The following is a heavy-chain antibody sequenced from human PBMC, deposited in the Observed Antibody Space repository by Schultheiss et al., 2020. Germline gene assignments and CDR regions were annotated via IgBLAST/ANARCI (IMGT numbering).Heavy chain of an antibody. CDR1: GGSISSSSYY. Sequence: SETLSLTCTVSGGSISSSSYYWGWIRQPPGKGLEWIGSIYYSGSTYYNPSLKSRVTMSVDTSKNQFSLKLSSVTAADTAVYYCARGYYYGSGSYYNVGMDVWGQGTTVTVSS. J-gene: IGHJ6*02. D-gene: IGHD3-10*01. V-gene: IGHV4-39*07. CDR3: ARGYYYGSGSYYNVGMDV. CDR2: IYYSGST.